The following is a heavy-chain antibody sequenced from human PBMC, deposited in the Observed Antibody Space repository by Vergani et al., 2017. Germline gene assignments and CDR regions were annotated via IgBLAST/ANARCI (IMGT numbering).Heavy chain of an antibody. CDR1: GFSLSTSGVG. CDR2: IYWNDDK. J-gene: IGHJ5*02. CDR3: AHRPLSRRGKQNWFDP. Sequence: QITLKESGPTLVKPTQTLTLTCTFSGFSLSTSGVGVGWIRQPPGKALEWLAIIYWNDDKRYSPSLKSRRTITKDTSKNQVVLTMTNMDPVDTATDYCAHRPLSRRGKQNWFDPWGQGTLVTVSS. V-gene: IGHV2-5*01. D-gene: IGHD4-23*01.